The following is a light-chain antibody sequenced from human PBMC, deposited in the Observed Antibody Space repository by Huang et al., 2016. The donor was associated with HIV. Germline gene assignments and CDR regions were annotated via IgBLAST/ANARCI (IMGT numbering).Light chain of an antibody. CDR3: LRHKALHWPT. Sequence: DIQVTQSPSPMSASVGDRVTITCRTNQDIFNYLAWFQQKPGRAPKRLIYAVSSLQSGVPSRFSGSGSGTEFTLTISNLQPEDFATYYCLRHKALHWPTFGQGTQVE. J-gene: IGKJ1*01. V-gene: IGKV1-17*03. CDR2: AVS. CDR1: QDIFNY.